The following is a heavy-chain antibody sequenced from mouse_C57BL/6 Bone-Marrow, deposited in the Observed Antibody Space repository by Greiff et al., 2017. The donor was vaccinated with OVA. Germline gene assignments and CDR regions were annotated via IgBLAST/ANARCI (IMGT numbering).Heavy chain of an antibody. J-gene: IGHJ4*01. Sequence: QVQLQQSDAELVKPGASVKISCKVSGYTFTDYPIHWMKQRPEQGLEWIGNIYPCDGSTKYNEKFKGKATLTADKSSSTAYMQLNSLTSEDSAVYFCARLLWYHYYAMDYWGQGTSVTVSS. D-gene: IGHD2-1*01. CDR2: IYPCDGST. V-gene: IGHV1-78*01. CDR1: GYTFTDYP. CDR3: ARLLWYHYYAMDY.